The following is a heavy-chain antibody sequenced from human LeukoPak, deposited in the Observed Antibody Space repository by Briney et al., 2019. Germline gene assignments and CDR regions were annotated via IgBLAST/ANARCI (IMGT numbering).Heavy chain of an antibody. CDR1: GFTFDDYA. CDR3: AKDRGSGWYYFDY. J-gene: IGHJ4*02. D-gene: IGHD3-22*01. CDR2: ISWDGGST. V-gene: IGHV3-43D*03. Sequence: GGSLRLSCAASGFTFDDYAMHWVRQAPGKGLEWLSLISWDGGSTYYANSVKGRFTISRDNSKNSLYLQMNSLRAEDTALYYCAKDRGSGWYYFDYWGQGTQVTVSS.